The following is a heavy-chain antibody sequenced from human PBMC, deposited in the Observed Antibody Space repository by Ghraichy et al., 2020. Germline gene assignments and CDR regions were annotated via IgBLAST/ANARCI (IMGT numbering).Heavy chain of an antibody. Sequence: GSLRLSCTVSGGSVSSCSYYWSWIRQPPGKGLEWIGYIYYSGSTNYNPSLKSRVTISVDTSKNQFSLKLSSVTAADTAVYYCARVVLEWLYYFDYWGQGTLVTVSS. CDR2: IYYSGST. CDR1: GGSVSSCSYY. CDR3: ARVVLEWLYYFDY. J-gene: IGHJ4*02. D-gene: IGHD3-3*01. V-gene: IGHV4-61*01.